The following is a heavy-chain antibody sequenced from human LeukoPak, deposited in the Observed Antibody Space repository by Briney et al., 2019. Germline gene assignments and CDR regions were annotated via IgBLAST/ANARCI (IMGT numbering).Heavy chain of an antibody. D-gene: IGHD3-10*01. CDR1: GFTFSSYW. Sequence: GGSLRLSCAASGFTFSSYWMHWVRQAPGKGLVWVSRINSDGSSTSYADSVKGRFTISRDNAKNTLYLQMNSRRAEDTAVYYCARNYGSGIPLDYWGQGTLVTVSS. CDR3: ARNYGSGIPLDY. CDR2: INSDGSST. J-gene: IGHJ4*02. V-gene: IGHV3-74*01.